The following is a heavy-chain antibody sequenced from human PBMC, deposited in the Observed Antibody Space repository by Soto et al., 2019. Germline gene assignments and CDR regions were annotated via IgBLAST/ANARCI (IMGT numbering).Heavy chain of an antibody. Sequence: QLQLQESGPGLVKPSETLSLTCTVSGGSISSSSYYWGWIRQPPGKGLEWIGSIYYSGSTYYNPSLKSRVTISVDTSKNQFSLKLSSVTAADTAVYYCARHYDFWSGYYLANWFDPWGQGTLVTVSS. D-gene: IGHD3-3*01. CDR1: GGSISSSSYY. CDR2: IYYSGST. V-gene: IGHV4-39*01. CDR3: ARHYDFWSGYYLANWFDP. J-gene: IGHJ5*02.